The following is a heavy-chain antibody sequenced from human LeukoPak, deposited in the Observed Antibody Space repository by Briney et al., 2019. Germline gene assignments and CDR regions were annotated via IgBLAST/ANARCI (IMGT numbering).Heavy chain of an antibody. J-gene: IGHJ5*02. V-gene: IGHV4-61*02. D-gene: IGHD3-16*01. CDR2: IYTSGST. CDR1: GGSISSGSYY. Sequence: SQTLSLTCAVNGGSISSGSYYWSWIRQPAGKGLEWIGRIYTSGSTNYNPSLKSRVTISVDTSKNQFSLKLSSVTAADTAVYYCAREPYDSFDPWGQGTLVTVSS. CDR3: AREPYDSFDP.